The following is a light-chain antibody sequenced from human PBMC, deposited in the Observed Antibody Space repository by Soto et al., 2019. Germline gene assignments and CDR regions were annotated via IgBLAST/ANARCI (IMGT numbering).Light chain of an antibody. CDR2: DVS. J-gene: IGLJ3*02. V-gene: IGLV2-14*01. CDR3: SSYTSTFTRV. Sequence: QSALTQPASVSGSPGQSITISCTGTSSDVGGYNYVSWYQQHPGKAPKLMIYDVSNRPSGVSNRFSGSKSGNTASLTISGLQAEDEADYYCSSYTSTFTRVFGGGTQLTLL. CDR1: SSDVGGYNY.